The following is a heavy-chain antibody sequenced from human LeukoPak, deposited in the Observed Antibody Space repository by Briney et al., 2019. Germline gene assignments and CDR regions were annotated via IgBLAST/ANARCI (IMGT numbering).Heavy chain of an antibody. CDR2: TYYSGST. J-gene: IGHJ4*02. D-gene: IGHD1-26*01. Sequence: SETLSLTCTVSGGSISSSSYYWGWIRQPPGKGLEWIGSTYYSGSTYYNPSLKSRVTISVDTSRNQFSLKLSSVTAADTAVYYCARHSWRERTFDYWGQGTLVTVSS. CDR3: ARHSWRERTFDY. V-gene: IGHV4-39*01. CDR1: GGSISSSSYY.